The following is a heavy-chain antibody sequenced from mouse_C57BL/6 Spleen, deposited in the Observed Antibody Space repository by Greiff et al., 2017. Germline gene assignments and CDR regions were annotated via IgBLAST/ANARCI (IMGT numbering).Heavy chain of an antibody. Sequence: QVQLKQSGAELVRPGASVTLSCKASGYTFTDYEMHWVKQTPVHGLEWIGAIDPETGGTAYNQKFKGKAILTADKSSSTAYMELRSLTSEDSAVYYCTRRYGSSPYYFDYWGQGTTLTVSS. CDR1: GYTFTDYE. D-gene: IGHD1-1*01. J-gene: IGHJ2*01. V-gene: IGHV1-15*01. CDR2: IDPETGGT. CDR3: TRRYGSSPYYFDY.